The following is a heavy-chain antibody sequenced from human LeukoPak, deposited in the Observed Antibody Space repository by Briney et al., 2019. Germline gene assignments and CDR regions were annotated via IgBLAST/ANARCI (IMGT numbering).Heavy chain of an antibody. V-gene: IGHV3-7*01. CDR2: IKKDGSEK. CDR1: GFTFSSYW. J-gene: IGHJ4*02. D-gene: IGHD6-19*01. CDR3: AREPTYTNSWYTSCDY. Sequence: GGSLRLSCAASGFTFSSYWMSWVRQAPGKGLEWVAKIKKDGSEKYYVDSVKGRFTLSRDNAKNSLYLQMNSLRAEDTAVYYRAREPTYTNSWYTSCDYWGQGTLVTVSS.